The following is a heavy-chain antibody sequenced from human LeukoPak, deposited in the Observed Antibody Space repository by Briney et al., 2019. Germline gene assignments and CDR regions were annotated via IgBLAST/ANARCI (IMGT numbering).Heavy chain of an antibody. D-gene: IGHD6-6*01. J-gene: IGHJ4*02. CDR3: ARVGRNLEYFDY. Sequence: ASVKVSCKASGYTFTSYAMHWVRQAPGQRLEWMGWINAGNGNTKYSQKFQGRVTITRDTSTSTAYMELRSLRSDDTAVYYCARVGRNLEYFDYWGQGTLVTVSS. CDR2: INAGNGNT. CDR1: GYTFTSYA. V-gene: IGHV1-3*01.